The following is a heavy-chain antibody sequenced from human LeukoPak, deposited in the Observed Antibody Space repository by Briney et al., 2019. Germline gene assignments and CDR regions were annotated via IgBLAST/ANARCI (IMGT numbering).Heavy chain of an antibody. CDR1: GGSISGGGYY. CDR2: IYYSAST. J-gene: IGHJ6*02. V-gene: IGHV4-31*11. CDR3: ASARYSSSWSYQNYYYGMDV. Sequence: PSETLSLTCAVSGGSISGGGYYWSCIRPHPGKGLEWVRYIYYSASTYSNPSLKGRVSISVDTSKNQLSLRLSSVPATDTAVYSCASARYSSSWSYQNYYYGMDVWGQGTTVTVSS. D-gene: IGHD6-13*01.